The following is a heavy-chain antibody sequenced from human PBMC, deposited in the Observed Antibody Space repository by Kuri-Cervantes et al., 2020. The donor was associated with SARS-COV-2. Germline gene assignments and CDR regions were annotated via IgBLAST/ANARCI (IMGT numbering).Heavy chain of an antibody. J-gene: IGHJ4*02. V-gene: IGHV3-30*18. CDR2: ISYDGSSR. CDR1: GFTFSSYG. D-gene: IGHD6-19*01. Sequence: GESLKISCAASGFTFSSYGIHWVRQAPGKGLEWVTFISYDGSSRYYADSVKGRFTISRDNSKNTLWLQMNSLRPDDTAVYYCAKVSKSSVSDFWGQETLVTVSS. CDR3: AKVSKSSVSDF.